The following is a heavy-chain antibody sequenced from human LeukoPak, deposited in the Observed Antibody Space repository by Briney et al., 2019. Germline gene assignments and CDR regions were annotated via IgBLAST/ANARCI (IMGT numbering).Heavy chain of an antibody. CDR3: ARDHKIVVVLEGYYYYYGMDV. J-gene: IGHJ6*02. Sequence: PGGSLRLSCAASGFTFSSYAMHWVRQAPGKGLEWVAVISYDGSNKYYADSVKGRFTISRDNSKNTLYLQMNSLRAEDTAVYYCARDHKIVVVLEGYYYYYGMDVWGQGTTVTVSS. CDR1: GFTFSSYA. D-gene: IGHD2-15*01. V-gene: IGHV3-30-3*01. CDR2: ISYDGSNK.